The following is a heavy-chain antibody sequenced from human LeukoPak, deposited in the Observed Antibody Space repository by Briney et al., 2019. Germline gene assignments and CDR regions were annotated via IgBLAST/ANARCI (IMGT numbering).Heavy chain of an antibody. Sequence: KASETLSLTCTVSGYSISSGYYWGWVRQPPGKGLEWIVTIYHSGNTYYNPSLKSRVTISVDTSKKQFSLKLSSVTAADTAVYYCARHRSGWLQSSFDYWGQGTLVTVSS. V-gene: IGHV4-38-2*02. CDR1: GYSISSGYY. CDR2: IYHSGNT. CDR3: ARHRSGWLQSSFDY. J-gene: IGHJ4*02. D-gene: IGHD5-24*01.